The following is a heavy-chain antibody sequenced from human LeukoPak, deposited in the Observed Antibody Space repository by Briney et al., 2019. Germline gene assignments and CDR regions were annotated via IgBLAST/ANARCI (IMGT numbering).Heavy chain of an antibody. CDR1: GFTFSSYS. CDR3: AQTSPTGVRFLEWFEGASDI. V-gene: IGHV3-21*01. Sequence: PGGSLRLSCAASGFTFSSYSMNWVRQAPGKGLEWVSSISSSSSYIYYADSVKGRFTISRDNAKNSLYLQMNSLRAEDTAVYYCAQTSPTGVRFLEWFEGASDIWGQGTMVTVSS. CDR2: ISSSSSYI. J-gene: IGHJ3*02. D-gene: IGHD3-3*01.